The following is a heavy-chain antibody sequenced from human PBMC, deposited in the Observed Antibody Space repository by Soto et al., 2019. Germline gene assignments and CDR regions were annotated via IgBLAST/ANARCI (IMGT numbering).Heavy chain of an antibody. CDR3: ARDGSPGDDSNYGWLDP. CDR2: ISYDGSNK. V-gene: IGHV3-30-3*01. CDR1: GFTFSSYA. Sequence: QVQLVESGGGVVQPGRALRLSCAASGFTFSSYAMHWVRQAPGKGLEWVAVISYDGSNKYYADSVKGRSTISRDNSKNTLYLQMNSLRAEDTAVYYCARDGSPGDDSNYGWLDPWGQGTLVTVYS. J-gene: IGHJ5*02. D-gene: IGHD4-4*01.